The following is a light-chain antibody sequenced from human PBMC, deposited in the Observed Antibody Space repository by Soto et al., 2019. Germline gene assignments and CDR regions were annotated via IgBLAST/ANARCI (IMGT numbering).Light chain of an antibody. CDR2: RNN. Sequence: QSVLTQPPSASGTPGQSVTISCSGGSSTIGSNYVYWYQQLPGTAPKLLIYRNNQRPSGVPDRFSGSKSGTSASLAISGLRSEDEADYYCAAWDDSLSGWVFGGGTKLTVL. CDR3: AAWDDSLSGWV. V-gene: IGLV1-47*01. J-gene: IGLJ3*02. CDR1: SSTIGSNY.